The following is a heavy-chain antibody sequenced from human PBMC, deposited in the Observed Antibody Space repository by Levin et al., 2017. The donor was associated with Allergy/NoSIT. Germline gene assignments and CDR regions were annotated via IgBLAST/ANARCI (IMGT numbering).Heavy chain of an antibody. CDR1: GFTFSSYS. Sequence: GESLKISCAASGFTFSSYSMNWVRQAPGKGLEWVSYISSSSSTIYYADSVKGRFTISRDNAKNSLYLQMNSLRDEDTAVYYCARYCSGGSCYSPYDAFDIWGQGTMVTVSS. J-gene: IGHJ3*02. V-gene: IGHV3-48*02. D-gene: IGHD2-15*01. CDR3: ARYCSGGSCYSPYDAFDI. CDR2: ISSSSSTI.